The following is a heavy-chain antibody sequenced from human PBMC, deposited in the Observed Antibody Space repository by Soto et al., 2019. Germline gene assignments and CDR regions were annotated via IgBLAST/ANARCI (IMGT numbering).Heavy chain of an antibody. D-gene: IGHD3-10*01. CDR2: ICYDGSNK. CDR1: GFTFSSYG. CDR3: ARDPHYDGSGIDY. Sequence: QVQLVESGGGVVQPGRSLRLSCAASGFTFSSYGMHWVRQAPGKGLEWVAVICYDGSNKYYADSVKGRFTIARDNSKNTLYLQMNSLRAEATAVYYCARDPHYDGSGIDYCGQGTLVTVSS. V-gene: IGHV3-33*01. J-gene: IGHJ4*02.